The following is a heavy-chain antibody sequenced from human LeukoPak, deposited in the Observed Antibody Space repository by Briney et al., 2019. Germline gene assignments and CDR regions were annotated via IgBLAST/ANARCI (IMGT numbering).Heavy chain of an antibody. CDR2: LSYAGSIK. CDR3: ASNAATSFDY. Sequence: GGSLRLSCAASGFTFSNYGMHWVRQAPGKGLEWVASLSYAGSIKSYADSVKGRFTISRDTSKNTLYLQMNSLRAEDTAVYYCASNAATSFDYWGQGTLVTVSS. CDR1: GFTFSNYG. V-gene: IGHV3-30*12. D-gene: IGHD2-2*01. J-gene: IGHJ4*02.